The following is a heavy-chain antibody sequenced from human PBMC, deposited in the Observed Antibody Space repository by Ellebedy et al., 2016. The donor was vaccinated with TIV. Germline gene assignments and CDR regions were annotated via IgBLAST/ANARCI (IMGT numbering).Heavy chain of an antibody. J-gene: IGHJ4*02. D-gene: IGHD4-17*01. Sequence: GESLKISCVDSGPIFSHNWMSWVRQAPGKGLEWVAKINPLGSQKSYVDSVKGRFTISRDNAENSLFLEMNSLRTGDTAVYYCAGGYGDYEHGLEYWGQGNLVTVSS. V-gene: IGHV3-7*04. CDR2: INPLGSQK. CDR1: GPIFSHNW. CDR3: AGGYGDYEHGLEY.